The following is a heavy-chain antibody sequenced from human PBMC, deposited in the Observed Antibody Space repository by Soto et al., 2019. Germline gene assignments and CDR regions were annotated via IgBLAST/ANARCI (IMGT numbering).Heavy chain of an antibody. D-gene: IGHD6-19*01. CDR1: GFTFRSYS. CDR2: ISSSSSTI. CDR3: AHPGVAGRWD. J-gene: IGHJ4*02. Sequence: EVQLVESGGGLVQPGGSLRLSCAASGFTFRSYSMNWVRQAPGKGLEWISYISSSSSTIYYADSVKGRFTISRDNSKSSLYLQMNSLRAEDTALYYCAHPGVAGRWDWGQGTLVTVSS. V-gene: IGHV3-48*01.